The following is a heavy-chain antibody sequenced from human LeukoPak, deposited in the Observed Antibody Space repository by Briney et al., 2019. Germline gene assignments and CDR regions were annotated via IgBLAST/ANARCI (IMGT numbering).Heavy chain of an antibody. CDR1: GFTFSSYA. Sequence: QPGGSLRLSCAASGFTFSSYAMSWVRQAPGKGLEWVSAISGSGGSTYYADSVKGRFTISRDNSKNTLYLQMNSLRAEDTAVYYCARDGDRDGYNIGGFDYWGQGTLVTVSS. D-gene: IGHD2-21*01. V-gene: IGHV3-23*01. J-gene: IGHJ4*02. CDR2: ISGSGGST. CDR3: ARDGDRDGYNIGGFDY.